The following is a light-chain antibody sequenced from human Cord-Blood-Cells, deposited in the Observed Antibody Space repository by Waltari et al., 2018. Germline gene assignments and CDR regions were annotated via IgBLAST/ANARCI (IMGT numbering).Light chain of an antibody. V-gene: IGKV3-11*01. J-gene: IGKJ3*01. CDR3: QQRSNWPLFT. CDR2: DAS. CDR1: QSVSSY. Sequence: DIVLTQSPATLSLSPGERATLPCRASQSVSSYLAWYQQKPGQAPRLLIYDASNRATGITARFSGSGSGTDFTLTISSLEPEDFAVYYCQQRSNWPLFTFGPGTKVDIK.